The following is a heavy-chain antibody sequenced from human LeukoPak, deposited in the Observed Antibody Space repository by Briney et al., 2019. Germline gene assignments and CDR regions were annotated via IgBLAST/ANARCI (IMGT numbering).Heavy chain of an antibody. D-gene: IGHD6-13*01. CDR3: ARSLAAGSMYNWFDP. CDR2: IYTSGST. CDR1: GGSLSSGSYY. Sequence: SETLSLTCTVSGGSLSSGSYYWSWIRQPAGKGLEWIGRIYTSGSTNYNPSLKSRVTISVDTSKNQFSLKLSSVTAADTAVYYCARSLAAGSMYNWFDPWGQGTLVTVSS. J-gene: IGHJ5*02. V-gene: IGHV4-61*02.